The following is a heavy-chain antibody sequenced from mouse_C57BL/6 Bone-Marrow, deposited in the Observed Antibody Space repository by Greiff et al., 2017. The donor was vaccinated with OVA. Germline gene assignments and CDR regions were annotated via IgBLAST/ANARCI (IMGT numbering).Heavy chain of an antibody. V-gene: IGHV1-59*01. CDR1: GSTFTNYW. D-gene: IGHD1-1*01. J-gene: IGHJ2*02. CDR2: IAPSDSYI. CDR3: AHYGSRLYLHY. Sequence: VQLQQPGAELVRPGTSVKLSCKASGSTFTNYWMHWVKKRPGQGLEWIGVIAPSDSYINYNKNFKGRATLTVDTSSSTAYMHLSSLTSEDSAVYYCAHYGSRLYLHYWGQGTSLTVSS.